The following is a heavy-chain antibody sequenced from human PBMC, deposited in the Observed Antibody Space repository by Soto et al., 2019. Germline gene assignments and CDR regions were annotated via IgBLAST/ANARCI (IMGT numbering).Heavy chain of an antibody. CDR2: IHSDGNT. J-gene: IGHJ6*02. V-gene: IGHV3-53*01. D-gene: IGHD1-1*01. CDR3: ARGTGPFYYYDGLDV. Sequence: EVQLVESGGGLIQPGGSLRLSCAASGFSVSDNSMSWVRQAPGKGLEWVSVIHSDGNTHYADSVKGRFTISRDNSKNTLYLQVSSLTVEDTAIYYCARGTGPFYYYDGLDVWGLGTTVTVSS. CDR1: GFSVSDNS.